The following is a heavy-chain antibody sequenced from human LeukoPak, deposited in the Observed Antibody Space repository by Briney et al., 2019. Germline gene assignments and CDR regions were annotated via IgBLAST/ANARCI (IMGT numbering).Heavy chain of an antibody. J-gene: IGHJ4*02. CDR3: ARGGSSSWRIGYYFDY. CDR1: GGSINNYY. V-gene: IGHV4-59*01. CDR2: IYSSGST. D-gene: IGHD6-13*01. Sequence: SETLSLTCTVSGGSINNYYWNWIRQPPGQGLEWIGFIYSSGSTNYNPSLKSRVAISVDTSKNHFSLKLSSVTAADTAVYYCARGGSSSWRIGYYFDYWGQGTLVTLSS.